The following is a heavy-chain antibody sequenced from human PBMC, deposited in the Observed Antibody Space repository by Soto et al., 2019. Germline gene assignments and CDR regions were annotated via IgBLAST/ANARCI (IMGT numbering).Heavy chain of an antibody. CDR3: VRDRAFFDTTDY. CDR2: IHNDGSTT. D-gene: IGHD1-26*01. J-gene: IGHJ4*01. Sequence: GGSLRLSCAASGFTFSSYWMHWVRQVPGKGLVWISRIHNDGSTTNYADSVKGRFTISRDNAKNTLYLQMNSLRAEDTAIYYCVRDRAFFDTTDYWGHGT. CDR1: GFTFSSYW. V-gene: IGHV3-74*01.